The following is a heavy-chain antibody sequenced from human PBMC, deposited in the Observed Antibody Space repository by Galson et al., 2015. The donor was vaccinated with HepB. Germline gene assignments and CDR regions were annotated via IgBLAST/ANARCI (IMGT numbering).Heavy chain of an antibody. CDR2: INPNSGGT. J-gene: IGHJ5*02. CDR1: GYTFTGYY. V-gene: IGHV1-2*02. D-gene: IGHD6-13*01. CDR3: ARAGYSSSWPPTFDP. Sequence: SVKVSCKASGYTFTGYYMHWVRQAPGQGLEWMGWINPNSGGTNYAQKFQGRVTMTRDTSISTAYMELSRLGSDDTAVYYCARAGYSSSWPPTFDPWGQGTLVTVSS.